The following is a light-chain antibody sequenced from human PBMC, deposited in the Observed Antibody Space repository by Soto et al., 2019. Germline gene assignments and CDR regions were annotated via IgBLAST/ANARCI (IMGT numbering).Light chain of an antibody. J-gene: IGKJ1*01. CDR3: QQSYSRPRT. CDR2: SAS. CDR1: QSISSW. V-gene: IGKV1-39*01. Sequence: TQSPSTLSASVGDRVTITCRASQSISSWLAWYQQKPGKAPNLLIYSASILESGVPSRFSGSGSGTDFTLTISSLQPEDFATYFCQQSYSRPRTFGQGTKVDIK.